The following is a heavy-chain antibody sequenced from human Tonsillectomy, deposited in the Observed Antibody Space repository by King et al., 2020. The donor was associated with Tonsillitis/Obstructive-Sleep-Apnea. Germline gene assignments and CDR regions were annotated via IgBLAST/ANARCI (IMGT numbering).Heavy chain of an antibody. J-gene: IGHJ4*02. D-gene: IGHD6-6*01. CDR3: AKGSNFGSSSGYSYIDY. CDR2: ISSSGGST. CDR1: GFPFSSYS. Sequence: VQLVESGGGSVQPGGSLRLSCAASGFPFSSYSMIWVRQAPGKGLEWVSSISSSGGSTYPADSVKGRFTISRDNSKNTLFLQLNSLRAEDTAVYYCAKGSNFGSSSGYSYIDYWGQGTLVTVSS. V-gene: IGHV3-23*04.